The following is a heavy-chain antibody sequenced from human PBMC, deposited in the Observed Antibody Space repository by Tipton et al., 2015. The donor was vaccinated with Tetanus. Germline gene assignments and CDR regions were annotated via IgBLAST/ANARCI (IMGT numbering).Heavy chain of an antibody. CDR1: GYIFNNYW. CDR2: ICPGDSDT. V-gene: IGHV5-51*01. D-gene: IGHD2-8*01. J-gene: IGHJ4*02. Sequence: VQLVQSGGEVKKPGESLKISCKGSGYIFNNYWIGWVRQKPGKGLEWMGIICPGDSDTRYSPSFQGRVTISVDKSINTAYLQWSGLKASDTSMFYCARAHCTDGVCNFDFWGQGALVTVAS. CDR3: ARAHCTDGVCNFDF.